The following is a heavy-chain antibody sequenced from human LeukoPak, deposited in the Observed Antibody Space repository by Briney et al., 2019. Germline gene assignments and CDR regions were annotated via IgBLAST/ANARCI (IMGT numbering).Heavy chain of an antibody. CDR2: IIPILGIA. D-gene: IGHD1-1*01. J-gene: IGHJ4*02. V-gene: IGHV1-69*04. Sequence: SVKVSCKASGGTFSSYAISWVRQAPGQGLEWMGRIIPILGIANYAQKFQGRVTITADKSTSTAYMELSSLRSEDTAVYYCAIYTDNWNDAGYWGQGTLVTVSS. CDR1: GGTFSSYA. CDR3: AIYTDNWNDAGY.